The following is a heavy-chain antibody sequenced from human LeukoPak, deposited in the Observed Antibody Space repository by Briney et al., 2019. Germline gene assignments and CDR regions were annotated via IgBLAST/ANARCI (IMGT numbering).Heavy chain of an antibody. CDR1: GYTFSSFS. J-gene: IGHJ4*02. V-gene: IGHV3-21*01. D-gene: IGHD3-22*01. CDR2: ISGRSNYI. Sequence: KPGGSLRLSCAASGYTFSSFSINWVRQVPGKGLEWVSSISGRSNYIYYADSVRGRFTISRDDARDSLYLQMNSLRAEDTAVYYCVRLRRNSDTSGYSYYYDFWGQGTLVTVSS. CDR3: VRLRRNSDTSGYSYYYDF.